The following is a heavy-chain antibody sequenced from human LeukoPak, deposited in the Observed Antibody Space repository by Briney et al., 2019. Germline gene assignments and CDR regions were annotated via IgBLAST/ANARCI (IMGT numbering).Heavy chain of an antibody. D-gene: IGHD5-18*01. V-gene: IGHV3-30-3*01. Sequence: GGSLRLSCAASGFTFSSYAMHWVRQAPGKGLEWVAVISYDGSNKYYADSVKGRFTISRDNAKNTLYLQMNSLRAEDTAVYYCARVTAYAFDIWGQGTMVTVSS. J-gene: IGHJ3*02. CDR1: GFTFSSYA. CDR2: ISYDGSNK. CDR3: ARVTAYAFDI.